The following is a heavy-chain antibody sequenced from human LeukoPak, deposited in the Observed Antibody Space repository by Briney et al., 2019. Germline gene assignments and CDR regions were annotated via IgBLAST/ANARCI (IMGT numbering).Heavy chain of an antibody. CDR1: GYTFTSYA. CDR2: INAGNGNT. Sequence: ASVKVSCKASGYTFTSYAMHWVRQAPGQRIERMGWINAGNGNTKYSQKFQGRVTITRDTSASTAYMELSSLRSEDTAVYYCARDLTTVSWFDPWGQGTLVTVSS. V-gene: IGHV1-3*01. J-gene: IGHJ5*02. D-gene: IGHD4-11*01. CDR3: ARDLTTVSWFDP.